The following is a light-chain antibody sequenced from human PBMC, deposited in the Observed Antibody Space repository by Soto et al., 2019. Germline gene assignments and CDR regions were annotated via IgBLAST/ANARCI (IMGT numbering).Light chain of an antibody. CDR2: DAS. V-gene: IGKV3-11*01. J-gene: IGKJ4*01. CDR3: QHRYNWPLT. Sequence: VLTQSPATLSVSPGETATPSCMASENINTYLAWYQQKPGQAPKLLIYDASNRATGIPARFSASGSGTDFTLSISSLEPEDFAVYYCQHRYNWPLTFGGGTKVDIK. CDR1: ENINTY.